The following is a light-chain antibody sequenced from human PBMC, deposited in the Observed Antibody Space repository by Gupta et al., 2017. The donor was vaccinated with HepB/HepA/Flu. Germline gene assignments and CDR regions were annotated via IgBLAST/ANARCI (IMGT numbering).Light chain of an antibody. V-gene: IGLV3-1*01. Sequence: SYQLTQPPSVSVSPGQTASITCSGDKLEDKYACWYQQKPGQPPVLVIYQDSKQPSWTAERFGGSNAGNTATLTIRGTQAMDEDDYCCQAWDSSTVVFGGGTKLTVL. CDR1: KLEDKY. J-gene: IGLJ2*01. CDR2: QDS. CDR3: QAWDSSTVV.